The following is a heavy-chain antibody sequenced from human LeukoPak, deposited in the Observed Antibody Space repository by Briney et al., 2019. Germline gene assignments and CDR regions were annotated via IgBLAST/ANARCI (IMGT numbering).Heavy chain of an antibody. V-gene: IGHV1-69*01. D-gene: IGHD3-22*01. CDR2: IIPIFGTA. CDR1: GGTFSSYA. CDR3: ARDYYYDSSGYSN. J-gene: IGHJ4*02. Sequence: SVKVSCKASGGTFSSYAISWVRQAPGQGLECMGGIIPIFGTADYAQKFQGRVTITADESTSTAYMELSRLRSDDTAVYYCARDYYYDSSGYSNWGQGTLVTVSS.